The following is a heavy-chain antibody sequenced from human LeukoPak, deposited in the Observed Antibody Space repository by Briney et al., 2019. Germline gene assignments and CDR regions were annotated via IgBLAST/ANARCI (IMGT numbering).Heavy chain of an antibody. V-gene: IGHV1-69*13. J-gene: IGHJ3*02. CDR3: ARDSAYYGSGNRAFDI. Sequence: AASVKVSCKASGYTFTGYYMHWVRQAPGQGLEWMGGIIPIFGTANYAQKFQGRVTITADASTSTAYMELSSLRSEDTAVYYCARDSAYYGSGNRAFDIWGQGTMVTVSS. CDR2: IIPIFGTA. CDR1: GYTFTGYY. D-gene: IGHD3-10*01.